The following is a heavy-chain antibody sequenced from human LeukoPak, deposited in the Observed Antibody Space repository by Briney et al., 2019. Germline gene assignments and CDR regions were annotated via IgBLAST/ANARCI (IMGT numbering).Heavy chain of an antibody. Sequence: GGSLRLSCAASGFTFSSYAMNWVRQAPGKGLEWVSAISGSGGNTYYADPVKGRFTISRDNSKNTLYLQMNSLRAEDTALYYCAKPAKTDYADYWGQGTLVTVSS. V-gene: IGHV3-23*01. CDR1: GFTFSSYA. CDR3: AKPAKTDYADY. CDR2: ISGSGGNT. D-gene: IGHD1-14*01. J-gene: IGHJ4*02.